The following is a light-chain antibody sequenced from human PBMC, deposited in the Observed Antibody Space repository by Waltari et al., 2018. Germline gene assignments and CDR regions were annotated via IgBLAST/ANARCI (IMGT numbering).Light chain of an antibody. Sequence: DIVMTQSPDSLAVSLGERAAINCKSSQTIFYSPNSKNYLAWYQQRPGQPPKLLIDWASTLEAGVPDRFSGSGSGTDFTLIISGLQADDVAVYYCQQYYTTPPTFGQGTKVEVK. J-gene: IGKJ1*01. V-gene: IGKV4-1*01. CDR1: QTIFYSPNSKNY. CDR2: WAS. CDR3: QQYYTTPPT.